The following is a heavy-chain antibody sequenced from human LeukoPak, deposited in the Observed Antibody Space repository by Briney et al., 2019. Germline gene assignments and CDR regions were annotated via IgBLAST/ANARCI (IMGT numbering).Heavy chain of an antibody. CDR1: GGSISSYY. CDR2: IYYSGTT. J-gene: IGHJ6*03. D-gene: IGHD6-13*01. CDR3: ARALRQLVRGYYYYYMDV. V-gene: IGHV4-59*01. Sequence: PSETLSLTCTVSGGSISSYYWSWIRQPPGKGLEWIGYIYYSGTTNYNPSLKSRVTISIDTSKNQFSLKLSSVTAADTAVYYCARALRQLVRGYYYYYMDVWGTGTTVSISS.